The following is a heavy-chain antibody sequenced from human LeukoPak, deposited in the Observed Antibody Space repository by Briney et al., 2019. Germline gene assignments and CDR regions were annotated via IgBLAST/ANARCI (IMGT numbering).Heavy chain of an antibody. CDR3: TRVGYIDEGVDY. CDR1: GFPFSSYW. V-gene: IGHV3-7*04. J-gene: IGHJ4*02. Sequence: GGPLRLSCVASGFPFSSYWMTWVRQAPGKGLEWVANIKQDGSKKSYVDSVKGRFTISRDNAKNSLYLQMNSLRAEDTAIYYCTRVGYIDEGVDYWGQGTLVTVSS. D-gene: IGHD5-24*01. CDR2: IKQDGSKK.